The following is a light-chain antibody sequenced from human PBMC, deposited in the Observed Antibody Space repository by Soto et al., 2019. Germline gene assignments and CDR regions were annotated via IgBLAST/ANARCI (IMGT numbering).Light chain of an antibody. CDR2: GNS. CDR1: SSNIWAGYD. Sequence: QSVLTQPPSVSGAPGQRVTISCTGSSSNIWAGYDVHWYQQLPGTAPKLLIYGNSNRPSGVPDRFSGSKSGTSASLAITGLQDEDEADYYCQSYDSSLSAYVFGTGTKLTVL. J-gene: IGLJ1*01. CDR3: QSYDSSLSAYV. V-gene: IGLV1-40*01.